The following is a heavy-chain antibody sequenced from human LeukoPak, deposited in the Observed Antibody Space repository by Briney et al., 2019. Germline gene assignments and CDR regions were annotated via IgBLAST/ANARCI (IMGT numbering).Heavy chain of an antibody. CDR1: GYTFTNYS. Sequence: GASVKDSCKASGYTFTNYSVTWVRQAPGQGLEWMACVTTYNKNTKYAREGQGRVTMLTNTSKDNAYIALRRLRTDDQAEYYRSRFYRDRGDYIDPFDYWGQGTLVTVSS. CDR2: VTTYNKNT. CDR3: SRFYRDRGDYIDPFDY. D-gene: IGHD4-17*01. V-gene: IGHV1-18*01. J-gene: IGHJ4*02.